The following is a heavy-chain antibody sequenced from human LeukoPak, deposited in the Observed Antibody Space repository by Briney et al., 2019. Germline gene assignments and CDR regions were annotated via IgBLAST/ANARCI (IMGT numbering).Heavy chain of an antibody. CDR2: IYYSGST. CDR3: ARSCCGGAAAGWFDP. CDR1: GGSISSSSYY. D-gene: IGHD2-21*01. Sequence: PSETLSLTCTVSGGSISSSSYYWGWIRQPPGKGLEWIGSIYYSGSTYYNPSLKSRFTISVDTSKNQFSLKLSSVTAADTAVYYCARSCCGGAAAGWFDPWGQGTLVTVSS. V-gene: IGHV4-39*01. J-gene: IGHJ5*02.